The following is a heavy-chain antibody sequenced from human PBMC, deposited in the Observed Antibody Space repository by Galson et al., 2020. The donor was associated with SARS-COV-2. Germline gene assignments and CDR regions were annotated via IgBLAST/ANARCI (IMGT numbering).Heavy chain of an antibody. J-gene: IGHJ4*02. CDR1: GFTVSSNY. CDR3: ARDYGDYYFDY. D-gene: IGHD4-17*01. Sequence: GGSLRLSCAASGFTVSSNYMSWVRQAPGQGLEWASVIYSGGSTYYADSVKGRFTISRDNSKNTLYLQMNSLRAEDTAVYYCARDYGDYYFDYWGQGTLVTVSS. V-gene: IGHV3-66*01. CDR2: IYSGGST.